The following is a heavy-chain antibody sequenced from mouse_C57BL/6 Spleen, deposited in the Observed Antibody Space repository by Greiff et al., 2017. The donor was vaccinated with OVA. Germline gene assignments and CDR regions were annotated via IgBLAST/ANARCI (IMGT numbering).Heavy chain of an antibody. J-gene: IGHJ2*01. CDR1: GYTFTSYW. V-gene: IGHV1-69*01. D-gene: IGHD1-1*01. Sequence: VQLQQPGAELVMPGASVKLSCKASGYTFTSYWMHWVKQRPGQGLEWIGEIDPSDSYTNYNQKFKGKSTLTVDKSSSTAYMQLSSLTSEDSAVYYCARLDYYGSSYPFYFDYWGQGTTLTVSS. CDR3: ARLDYYGSSYPFYFDY. CDR2: IDPSDSYT.